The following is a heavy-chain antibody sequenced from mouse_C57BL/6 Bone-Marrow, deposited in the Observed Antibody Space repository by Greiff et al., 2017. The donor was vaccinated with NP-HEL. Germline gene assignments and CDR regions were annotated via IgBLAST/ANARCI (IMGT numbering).Heavy chain of an antibody. CDR1: GFNIKNDY. CDR3: TPTTVVSMDY. J-gene: IGHJ4*01. D-gene: IGHD1-1*01. CDR2: IDPENGDT. Sequence: EVQLQQSGAELVRPGASVKLSCTASGFNIKNDYMHWVKQRPEQGLEWIGWIDPENGDTEYASKFQGKATITADTSSNTAYLQLSSLTSEDTAVYYCTPTTVVSMDYWGQGTSVTVSS. V-gene: IGHV14-4*01.